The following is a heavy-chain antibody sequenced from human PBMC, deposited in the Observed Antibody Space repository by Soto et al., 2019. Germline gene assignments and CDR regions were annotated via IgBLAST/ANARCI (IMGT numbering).Heavy chain of an antibody. CDR1: GFTFSSYA. J-gene: IGHJ6*02. CDR2: ISYDGSNK. V-gene: IGHV3-30-3*01. Sequence: PGGSLRLSCAASGFTFSSYAMHWVRQAPGKGLEWVAVISYDGSNKNYADSVKGRFTISRDNSKNTLYLQMNSLRAEDTAVYYCARGGAPPVAGGYGMDVWGQGTTVTVSS. CDR3: ARGGAPPVAGGYGMDV. D-gene: IGHD6-19*01.